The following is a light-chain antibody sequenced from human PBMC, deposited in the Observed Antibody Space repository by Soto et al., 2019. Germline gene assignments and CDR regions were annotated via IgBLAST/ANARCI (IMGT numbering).Light chain of an antibody. J-gene: IGLJ2*01. CDR1: SSDVGGYNY. CDR3: SSYTSSSTRL. CDR2: EVS. Sequence: QSVLTQPASVSGSPGQSITISCTGTSSDVGGYNYVSWYQQHPGKAPKPMIYEVSNRPSGVSNRFSGSKSGNTASLTISGLRAEDEADYYCSSYTSSSTRLFGGGTKLTVL. V-gene: IGLV2-14*01.